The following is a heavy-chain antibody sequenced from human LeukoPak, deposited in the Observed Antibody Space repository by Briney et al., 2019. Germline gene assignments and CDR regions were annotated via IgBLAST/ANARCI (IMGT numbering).Heavy chain of an antibody. D-gene: IGHD1-14*01. CDR2: ISSSGDYR. J-gene: IGHJ6*02. V-gene: IGHV3-11*05. CDR3: ARVPGLGYYGMDA. CDR1: GFTFSDYY. Sequence: GGSPRLSCAASGFTFSDYYMSWIRQAPGKGPEWISNISSSGDYRNYADSVKGRFTISRDNAKNSLYLQMSSLRGDDTAVYYCARVPGLGYYGMDAWGQGTTVTVSS.